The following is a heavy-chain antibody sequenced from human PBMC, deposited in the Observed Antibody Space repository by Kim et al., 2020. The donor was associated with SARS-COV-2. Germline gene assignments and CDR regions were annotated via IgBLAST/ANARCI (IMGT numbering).Heavy chain of an antibody. CDR3: ARGLIVGATVGEYFDY. D-gene: IGHD1-26*01. V-gene: IGHV4-39*07. J-gene: IGHJ4*02. Sequence: SLKRRVTISVDTSKNQFSLKLSSVTAADTAVYYCARGLIVGATVGEYFDYWGQGTLVTVSS.